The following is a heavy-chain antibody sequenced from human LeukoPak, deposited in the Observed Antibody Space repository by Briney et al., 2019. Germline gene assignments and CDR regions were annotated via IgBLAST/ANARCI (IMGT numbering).Heavy chain of an antibody. D-gene: IGHD1-26*01. J-gene: IGHJ4*02. CDR1: GFTFSIYA. CDR2: IVGSGGGT. CDR3: AKDSSGIFPRPWVY. Sequence: GGSLRLSCAASGFTFSIYAMNWVRQAPGKGLEWVSTIVGSGGGTYYADSVKGRFTISRDNSKNTLYLQMNSLRAEDTALYYCAKDSSGIFPRPWVYWGQGTLVTVSS. V-gene: IGHV3-23*01.